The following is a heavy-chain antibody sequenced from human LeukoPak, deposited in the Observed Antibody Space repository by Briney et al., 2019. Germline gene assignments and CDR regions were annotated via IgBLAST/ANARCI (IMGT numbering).Heavy chain of an antibody. Sequence: PSETLSLICTVSGGSISSYYWNWIRQPPGKGLEWIGYMHHSGNTNYNPSLKSRVTISVDTSNNQFSLKLSSVTAADTAVYYCARRVGSGSYSDWFDPWGQGTLVTVSS. CDR2: MHHSGNT. CDR3: ARRVGSGSYSDWFDP. D-gene: IGHD3-10*01. V-gene: IGHV4-59*08. J-gene: IGHJ5*02. CDR1: GGSISSYY.